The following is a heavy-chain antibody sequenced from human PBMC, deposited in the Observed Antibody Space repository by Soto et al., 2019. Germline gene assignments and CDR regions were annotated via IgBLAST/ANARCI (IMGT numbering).Heavy chain of an antibody. D-gene: IGHD3-16*02. J-gene: IGHJ4*02. CDR3: ARTYYDDDWESYRLRGVYYFDS. CDR1: GDSITNGGYY. Sequence: NPSETLSLTCTVSGDSITNGGYYWSWIRHFPGTGLEWIGYIYNTGSTSYNPSLKSRLSMSVDTSENQFSLTLTSVTAADTAVYYCARTYYDDDWESYRLRGVYYFDSWGQGAPVTVSS. V-gene: IGHV4-31*03. CDR2: IYNTGST.